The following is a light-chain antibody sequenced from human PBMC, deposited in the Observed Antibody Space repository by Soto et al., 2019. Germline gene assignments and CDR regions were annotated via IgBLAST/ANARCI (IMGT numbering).Light chain of an antibody. V-gene: IGLV2-14*01. CDR3: SSYSTSSTPSYV. CDR1: SSDVGGYNF. CDR2: DVT. Sequence: QSALTQPASVSGSPGQSITISCTGTSSDVGGYNFVSWYQQHPGTAPKLMIYDVTNRPSGVSTRFSGSKSGYTASLTISGLQAEDEADYYCSSYSTSSTPSYVXGTGTKVTVL. J-gene: IGLJ1*01.